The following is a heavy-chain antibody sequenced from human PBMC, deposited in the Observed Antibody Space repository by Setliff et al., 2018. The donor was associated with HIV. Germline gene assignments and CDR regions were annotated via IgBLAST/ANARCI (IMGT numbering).Heavy chain of an antibody. D-gene: IGHD4-17*01. Sequence: GGSLRLSCAASGFTFSSYWMSWVRQAPGRGLEWVSTVGAVGAPTHYAESVKGRFTISKDNSKNTLYLQMSSLRDEDTAVYYCAKVFAYGIDGFDIWGQGTLVTVSS. V-gene: IGHV3-23*01. CDR2: VGAVGAPT. CDR1: GFTFSSYW. CDR3: AKVFAYGIDGFDI. J-gene: IGHJ3*02.